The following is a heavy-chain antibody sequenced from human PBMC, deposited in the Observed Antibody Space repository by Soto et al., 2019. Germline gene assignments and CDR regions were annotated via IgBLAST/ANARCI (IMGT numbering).Heavy chain of an antibody. CDR1: GFPFRDYA. CDR3: ARGQLVNPGYYYALDS. CDR2: LSYDGSDT. J-gene: IGHJ6*02. D-gene: IGHD3-10*01. Sequence: GGSLRLSCAASGFPFRDYAFSWVRQPPGKGLEWVAVLSYDGSDTSYGDSVKGRFTISRDNAKNMLYLDLTTLRADDTGVYYCARGQLVNPGYYYALDSWGQGTAVTVSS. V-gene: IGHV3-33*01.